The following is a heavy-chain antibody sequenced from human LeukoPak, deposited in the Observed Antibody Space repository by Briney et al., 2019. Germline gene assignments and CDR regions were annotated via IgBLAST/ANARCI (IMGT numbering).Heavy chain of an antibody. CDR3: ARAEDSNSGYYYLVGGAFDI. CDR2: IYYSGST. J-gene: IGHJ3*02. Sequence: PSETLSLTCTVSGGSISSSSYYWGWIRQPPGKGLEWIGSIYYSGSTYYNPSLKSRVTISVDTSKNQFSLKLSSVTAADTAVYYCARAEDSNSGYYYLVGGAFDIWGQGTMVTVSS. CDR1: GGSISSSSYY. D-gene: IGHD3-22*01. V-gene: IGHV4-39*07.